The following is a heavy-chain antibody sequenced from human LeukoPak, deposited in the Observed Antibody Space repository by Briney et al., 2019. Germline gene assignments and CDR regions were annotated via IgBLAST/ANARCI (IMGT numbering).Heavy chain of an antibody. V-gene: IGHV4-61*10. CDR2: IHVGGNI. J-gene: IGHJ6*02. D-gene: IGHD6-13*01. CDR1: GGSINSGSYF. CDR3: ARERYSSRGVYGMDV. Sequence: SETLSLTCTVSGGSINSGSYFWNWIRQPAGKGLEWIGRIHVGGNINNNPSLKSRDTMSIDTSKNQFSLNLRSVTAADTAVYYCARERYSSRGVYGMDVWGQGTTVTVSS.